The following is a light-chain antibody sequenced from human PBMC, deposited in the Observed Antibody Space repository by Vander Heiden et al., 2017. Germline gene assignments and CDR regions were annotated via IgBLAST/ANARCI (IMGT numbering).Light chain of an antibody. V-gene: IGLV3-25*01. CDR2: KDS. Sequence: SYELLSPHAVRVSPGQTARITCSGDALRNQYAHWYQQQPGQAPVLVIYKDSARPSGIPDRFSSSSSGTTVTFTIRAVQAADESDYYCQSADSSGTWVFGGGTKLTVL. CDR3: QSADSSGTWV. CDR1: ALRNQY. J-gene: IGLJ2*01.